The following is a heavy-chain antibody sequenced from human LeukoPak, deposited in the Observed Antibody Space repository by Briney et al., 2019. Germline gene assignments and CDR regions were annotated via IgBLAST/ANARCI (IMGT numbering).Heavy chain of an antibody. Sequence: PGGSLRLSCAASGFTFSSYWMSWVRQAPGKGLEWVANIKQDGSETYYVDSVKGRFTISRDNAKNSLYLQMNSLRAEDTAVYYCARAEGNWNYYYGMDVWGQGTTVTVSS. CDR2: IKQDGSET. CDR3: ARAEGNWNYYYGMDV. V-gene: IGHV3-7*03. J-gene: IGHJ6*02. D-gene: IGHD1-1*01. CDR1: GFTFSSYW.